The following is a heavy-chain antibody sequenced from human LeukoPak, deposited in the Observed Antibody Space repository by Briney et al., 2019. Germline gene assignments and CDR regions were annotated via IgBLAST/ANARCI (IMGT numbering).Heavy chain of an antibody. CDR1: GFTVSSNY. CDR3: AREAAMDGWDY. J-gene: IGHJ4*02. CDR2: IYSGGST. D-gene: IGHD5-18*01. Sequence: GGSLRLSCAASGFTVSSNYMSWVRQAPGKGLEWVSVIYSGGSTYYADSVKGRFTISRDNSKSTLYLQMNSLRAEDTAVYYCAREAAMDGWDYWGQGTLVTVSS. V-gene: IGHV3-53*01.